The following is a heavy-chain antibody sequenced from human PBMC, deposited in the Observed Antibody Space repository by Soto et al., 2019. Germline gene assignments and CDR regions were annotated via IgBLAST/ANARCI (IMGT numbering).Heavy chain of an antibody. J-gene: IGHJ4*02. Sequence: QVLLVQSGAEVKKPGASAKVSCKASGYTFTSYYIHWVRQAPGQGLEWMGIINPSGGSTNYAQEFQGRVTVTRDTSTSTVYMELRSLRSDDTAVYYCATRGPSTVTTAFDYWGQGTLVTVSS. CDR3: ATRGPSTVTTAFDY. D-gene: IGHD4-17*01. V-gene: IGHV1-46*01. CDR1: GYTFTSYY. CDR2: INPSGGST.